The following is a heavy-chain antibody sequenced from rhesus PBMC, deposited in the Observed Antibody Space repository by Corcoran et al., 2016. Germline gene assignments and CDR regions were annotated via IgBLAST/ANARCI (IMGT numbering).Heavy chain of an antibody. CDR3: ARDLGSFDY. J-gene: IGHJ4*01. V-gene: IGHV4-173*01. CDR2: ISGSGGRT. Sequence: QVQLQESGPGLVQPSETLSLTCAVSGGSISSNYWSWIRQPPGKGLEWFGRISGSGGRTDDKPTHKSRVTSSTDTSKNQFSLKLSSVTDADTAVYYCARDLGSFDYWGQGVLVTVSS. CDR1: GGSISSNY. D-gene: IGHD6-25*01.